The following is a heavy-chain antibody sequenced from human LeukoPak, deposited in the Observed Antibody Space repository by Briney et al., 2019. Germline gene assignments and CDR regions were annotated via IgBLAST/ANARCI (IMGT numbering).Heavy chain of an antibody. CDR2: ISVYNGNT. V-gene: IGHV1-18*04. CDR1: VYTVTTSG. Sequence: GASVRLSCKAAVYTVTTSGIVGTSRAPCQGLEGRGWISVYNGNTNDAQKLQGRVTMTTDTSTSTAYMELRSLRSDDTAVYYCARDRTVAAAGMLAGMDVWGKGTTVTVSS. J-gene: IGHJ6*04. D-gene: IGHD6-13*01. CDR3: ARDRTVAAAGMLAGMDV.